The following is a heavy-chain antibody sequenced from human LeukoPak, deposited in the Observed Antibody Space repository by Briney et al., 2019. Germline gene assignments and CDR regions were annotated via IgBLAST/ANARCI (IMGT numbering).Heavy chain of an antibody. J-gene: IGHJ1*01. Sequence: PSETLSLTCTVSGGTISSYYWSWIRQPPGKGLEWIAYIDYSGSTNYNPSLKSRVTISTDASKNHFSLRLTSVTPADTAVYYCARIGGVFHHWGQGTLVTVSS. CDR3: ARIGGVFHH. CDR1: GGTISSYY. CDR2: IDYSGST. D-gene: IGHD3-10*01. V-gene: IGHV4-59*01.